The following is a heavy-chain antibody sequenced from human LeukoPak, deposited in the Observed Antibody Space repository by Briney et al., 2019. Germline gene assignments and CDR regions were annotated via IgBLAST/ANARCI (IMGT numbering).Heavy chain of an antibody. CDR2: IYHSGST. CDR1: SGSISRYY. D-gene: IGHD5-12*01. CDR3: ARHNSGYDYPLDY. Sequence: SETLSLTCTVSSGSISRYYWSWIRQPPGKGLEWIGYIYHSGSTNYNPSLKSRVTISVDTSENQFSLNVSSVTAADTAVYYCARHNSGYDYPLDYWGQGTLVTISS. V-gene: IGHV4-59*01. J-gene: IGHJ4*02.